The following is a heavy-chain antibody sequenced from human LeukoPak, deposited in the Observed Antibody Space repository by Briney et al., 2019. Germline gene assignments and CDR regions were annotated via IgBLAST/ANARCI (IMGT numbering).Heavy chain of an antibody. Sequence: PSETLSLTCTVSGGSISSGASDWGWIRQHPKRGLEWVGYINHSGSTYYNPSLGSRVTMSVDTSKNQFSLKLSSVTAADSAVYYCARAARQGFTMIVVPFFYFDLWGRGTLLTVSS. J-gene: IGHJ2*01. CDR1: GGSISSGASD. V-gene: IGHV4-31*03. CDR3: ARAARQGFTMIVVPFFYFDL. CDR2: INHSGST. D-gene: IGHD3-22*01.